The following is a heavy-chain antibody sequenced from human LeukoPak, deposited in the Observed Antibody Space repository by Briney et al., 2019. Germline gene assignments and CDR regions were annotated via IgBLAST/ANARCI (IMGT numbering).Heavy chain of an antibody. Sequence: SETLSLTCTVSGGSISSSSYYWGWIRQPPGQGLEWIGSIYYSGSTYYNPSLKSRVTISVDTSKNQFSLKLSSVAAADTAVYYCARREYYYNSSGYYLYYGMDVWGQGTTVTVSS. V-gene: IGHV4-39*01. CDR1: GGSISSSSYY. CDR2: IYYSGST. CDR3: ARREYYYNSSGYYLYYGMDV. J-gene: IGHJ6*02. D-gene: IGHD3-22*01.